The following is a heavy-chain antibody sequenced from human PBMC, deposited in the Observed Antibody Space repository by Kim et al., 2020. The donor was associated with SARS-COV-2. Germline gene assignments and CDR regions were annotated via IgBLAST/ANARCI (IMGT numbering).Heavy chain of an antibody. CDR2: INPSGGST. CDR1: GYTFTSYY. Sequence: ASVKVSCKASGYTFTSYYMHWVRQAPGQGLEWMGIINPSGGSTTYAQKFQGRVTMTRDTSTSTVYMELSSLRSEDTAVYYCARDIIRCSTTSCSPRNWFDPWGQGTRVTVSS. J-gene: IGHJ5*02. D-gene: IGHD2-2*01. V-gene: IGHV1-46*01. CDR3: ARDIIRCSTTSCSPRNWFDP.